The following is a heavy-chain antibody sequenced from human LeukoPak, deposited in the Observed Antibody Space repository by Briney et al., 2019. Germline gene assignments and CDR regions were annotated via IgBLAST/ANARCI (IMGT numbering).Heavy chain of an antibody. J-gene: IGHJ6*02. CDR2: ISSSSSYI. D-gene: IGHD6-6*01. Sequence: GGSLRLSCAASGFTFSSYSMNWVRQAPGKGLEWVSSISSSSSYIYYADSVKGRFTISRDNAKNSLYLQMNSLRAEDTDVYYCASYSSSSFYYYYGMDVWGQGTTVTVSS. CDR1: GFTFSSYS. CDR3: ASYSSSSFYYYYGMDV. V-gene: IGHV3-21*01.